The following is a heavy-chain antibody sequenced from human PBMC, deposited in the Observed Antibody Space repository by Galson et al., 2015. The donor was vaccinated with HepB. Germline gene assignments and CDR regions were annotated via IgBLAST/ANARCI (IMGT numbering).Heavy chain of an antibody. Sequence: SVKVSCKASGGTFSSYAISWVRQAPGQGLEWMGGIIPIFGIANYAQKFQGRVTITADESTSTAYMELSSLRSEDTAVYYCARAGDYYGSGSYYFLTPRWFDPWGQGTLVTVSS. CDR2: IIPIFGIA. CDR3: ARAGDYYGSGSYYFLTPRWFDP. D-gene: IGHD3-10*01. J-gene: IGHJ5*02. V-gene: IGHV1-69*13. CDR1: GGTFSSYA.